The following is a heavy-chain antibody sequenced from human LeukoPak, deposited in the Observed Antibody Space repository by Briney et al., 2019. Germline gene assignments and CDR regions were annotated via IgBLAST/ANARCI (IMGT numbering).Heavy chain of an antibody. CDR1: GFTFSSYA. CDR3: ARDIDY. J-gene: IGHJ4*02. CDR2: ISYDGSNK. V-gene: IGHV3-30-3*01. Sequence: PGRSLRLSCAASGFTFSSYAMHWVRQAPGKGLEWVSVISYDGSNKYYADSVKGRVTISRDNSKNTVYLQMNSLRAEDTAVYYCARDIDYWGQGTLATVSS.